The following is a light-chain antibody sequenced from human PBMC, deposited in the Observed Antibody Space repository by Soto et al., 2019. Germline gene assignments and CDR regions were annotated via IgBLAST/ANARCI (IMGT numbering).Light chain of an antibody. V-gene: IGLV2-14*01. CDR2: EVS. CDR1: SSDVGCYNY. Sequence: QSALTQPASVSGSPGQSITISCTGTSSDVGCYNYVSWYQQHPGKAPKLMIYEVSNRPSGVSNRFSGSKSGNTASLTISGLQAEDEAEYYCSSYTTSSTLVVFGEGTKRPVL. J-gene: IGLJ2*01. CDR3: SSYTTSSTLVV.